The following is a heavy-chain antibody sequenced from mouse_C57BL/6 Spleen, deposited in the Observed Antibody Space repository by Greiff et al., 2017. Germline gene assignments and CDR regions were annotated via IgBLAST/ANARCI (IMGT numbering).Heavy chain of an antibody. D-gene: IGHD1-1*01. Sequence: QVQLKQSGPELVKPGASVKISCKASGYTFTDYYINWVKQRPGQGLAWIGWIFPGSGSTYYNEKFKGKATLTVDKSSSTAYMLLSSLTSEDSAVYFCARRTVVETSYAMDYWGQGTSVTVSS. CDR1: GYTFTDYY. CDR3: ARRTVVETSYAMDY. CDR2: IFPGSGST. J-gene: IGHJ4*01. V-gene: IGHV1-75*01.